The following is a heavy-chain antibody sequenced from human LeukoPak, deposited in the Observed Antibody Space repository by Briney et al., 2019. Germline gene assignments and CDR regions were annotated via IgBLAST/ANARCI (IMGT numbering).Heavy chain of an antibody. CDR1: GFTFTNYA. J-gene: IGHJ4*02. CDR3: AKDRPNSGWFFDY. CDR2: ISDSGGST. Sequence: GGSLRLSCAASGFTFTNYAMTWVRQAPGKGLGWVSAISDSGGSTHYADSVKGRFTISRDNSKNTLYLQMNSLRAEDTAVYYCAKDRPNSGWFFDYWGQGTLVTVSS. V-gene: IGHV3-23*01. D-gene: IGHD6-19*01.